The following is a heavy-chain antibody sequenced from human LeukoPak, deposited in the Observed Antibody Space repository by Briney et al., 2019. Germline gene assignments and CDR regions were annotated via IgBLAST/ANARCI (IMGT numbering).Heavy chain of an antibody. D-gene: IGHD3-10*01. CDR1: GYTFTSYG. J-gene: IGHJ3*02. CDR2: ISAYNGNT. Sequence: GASVKVSCKASGYTFTSYGISWVRQAPGQGLEWMGWISAYNGNTNYAQKLQGRVTMTRNTSISTAYRELSSLRSEDTAVYYCARSGAFDIWGQGTMVTVSS. CDR3: ARSGAFDI. V-gene: IGHV1-18*01.